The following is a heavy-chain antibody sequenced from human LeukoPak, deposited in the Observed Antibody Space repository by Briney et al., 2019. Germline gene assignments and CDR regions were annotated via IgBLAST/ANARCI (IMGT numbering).Heavy chain of an antibody. CDR3: ASMSRGVILGPNYYSYYMDV. CDR2: IYYSGST. V-gene: IGHV4-39*01. CDR1: GGSMSSPSFY. J-gene: IGHJ6*03. D-gene: IGHD3-10*01. Sequence: PSETLSLTCSVSGGSMSSPSFYWAWLRQPPGKGLEWVGNIYYSGSTYYNPSLKSRVTISVDTSKNQFSLKLSSVTAADKAVYYCASMSRGVILGPNYYSYYMDVWGKGATVIVSS.